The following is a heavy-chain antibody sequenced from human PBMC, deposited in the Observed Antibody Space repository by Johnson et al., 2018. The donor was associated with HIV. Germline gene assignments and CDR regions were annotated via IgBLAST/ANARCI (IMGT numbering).Heavy chain of an antibody. D-gene: IGHD4-23*01. CDR1: GFTFSDYA. Sequence: VQLVESGGGAVQPGGSLKLSCAASGFTFSDYAMAWVRQAPGKGLQWLAELSNTGLNTYYADSVRGRFTISRDNSKNTLYLQMNSLRAEDTAVYYCAKGYGGNGGAFDIWGQGTMVTVSS. CDR3: AKGYGGNGGAFDI. CDR2: LSNTGLNT. J-gene: IGHJ3*02. V-gene: IGHV3-23*04.